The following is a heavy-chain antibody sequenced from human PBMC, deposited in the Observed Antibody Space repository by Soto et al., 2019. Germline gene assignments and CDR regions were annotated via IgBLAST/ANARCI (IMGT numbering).Heavy chain of an antibody. V-gene: IGHV4-31*03. CDR1: GGSISSGGYY. D-gene: IGHD3-10*01. Sequence: SETLSLTCTVSGGSISSGGYYWSWIRQHPGKGLEWIGYIYHSGSTNYNPSLKSRVTISVDTSKNQFSLKLSSVTAADTAVYYCARLYKDYYGSGSYYNNARVGRRSDVWGQGTTVTVSS. CDR3: ARLYKDYYGSGSYYNNARVGRRSDV. J-gene: IGHJ6*02. CDR2: IYHSGST.